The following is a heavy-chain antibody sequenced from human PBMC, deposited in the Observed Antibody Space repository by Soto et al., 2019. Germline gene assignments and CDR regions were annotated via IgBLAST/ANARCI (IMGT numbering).Heavy chain of an antibody. V-gene: IGHV4-59*08. CDR2: IYYSGST. CDR3: ARGVYDILTGYYYFDY. CDR1: GGSISSYY. Sequence: SETLSLTCTVSGGSISSYYWSWIRQPPGKGLEWIGYIYYSGSTNYNPSLKSRVTISVDTSKNQFSLKLSSVTAADTAVYYCARGVYDILTGYYYFDYWGQGTLVTVSS. J-gene: IGHJ4*02. D-gene: IGHD3-9*01.